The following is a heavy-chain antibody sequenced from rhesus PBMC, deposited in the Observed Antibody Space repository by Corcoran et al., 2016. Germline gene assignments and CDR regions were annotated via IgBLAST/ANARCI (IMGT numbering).Heavy chain of an antibody. V-gene: IGHV4-127*01. CDR3: ASGSGWSLDY. J-gene: IGHJ4*01. D-gene: IGHD6S26*01. CDR1: GYSISSGYG. Sequence: QVQLQESGPGLVKPSATLSLTCAVSGYSISSGYGWSWIRQPPGKGLELIGYIGGSSSSTNYNPSLKSLVTISKDTSKNQFSLKLSSVTAADTAGYYCASGSGWSLDYWGQGVLVTVSA. CDR2: IGGSSSST.